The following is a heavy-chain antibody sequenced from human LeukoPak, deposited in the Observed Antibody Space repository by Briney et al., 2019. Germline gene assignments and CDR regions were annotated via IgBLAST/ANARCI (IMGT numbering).Heavy chain of an antibody. CDR1: GYTFTSYY. Sequence: ASVKVSCKASGYTFTSYYMHWMRQAPGQGLEWMGIINPSGGSTSYAQKFQGRVTMTRDTSTSTVYMELSSLRSEDTAVYYCARDLTGYCTNGVCSIFDYWGQGTLVTVSS. J-gene: IGHJ4*02. V-gene: IGHV1-46*01. CDR3: ARDLTGYCTNGVCSIFDY. D-gene: IGHD2-8*01. CDR2: INPSGGST.